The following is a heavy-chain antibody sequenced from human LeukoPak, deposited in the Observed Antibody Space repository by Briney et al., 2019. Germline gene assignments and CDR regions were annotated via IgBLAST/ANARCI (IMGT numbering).Heavy chain of an antibody. CDR1: VGPISISDYC. CDR3: ASLTKTGTTKGYFDS. J-gene: IGHJ4*02. D-gene: IGHD1-1*01. V-gene: IGHV4-39*01. CDR2: IEYSGST. Sequence: SGPLPLPCTVLVGPISISDYCGGGSRRPPGKGLEWVATIEYSGSTNYNPSLKSRVTISVDTSKNQFSLGLRSVTAADTAVYYCASLTKTGTTKGYFDSWGQGTLATVAS.